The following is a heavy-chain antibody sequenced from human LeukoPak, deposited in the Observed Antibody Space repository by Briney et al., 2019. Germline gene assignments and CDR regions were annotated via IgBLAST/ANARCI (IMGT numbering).Heavy chain of an antibody. CDR3: ARSGYSSGWYVLDY. J-gene: IGHJ4*02. CDR2: IYYSGST. V-gene: IGHV4-59*08. Sequence: SETLSRTCTVSGGSISSYYWSWIRQPPGKGLEWIGYIYYSGSTNYNPSLKSRVTISVDTSKNQFSLKLSSVTAADTAVYYCARSGYSSGWYVLDYWGQGTLVTVSS. CDR1: GGSISSYY. D-gene: IGHD6-19*01.